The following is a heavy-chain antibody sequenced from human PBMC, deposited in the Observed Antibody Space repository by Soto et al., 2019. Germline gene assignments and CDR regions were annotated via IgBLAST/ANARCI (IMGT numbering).Heavy chain of an antibody. CDR3: AGGRIVVVGSRAYYGMDV. V-gene: IGHV1-69*01. CDR2: IIPVFGLV. CDR1: GGTPSNSA. J-gene: IGHJ6*02. D-gene: IGHD3-22*01. Sequence: QVHLLLQSGAEVKKPGSSVKVSCKASGGTPSNSAISWVRQAPGQRLEWMGGIIPVFGLVKYAQNFQGRVTISADESTNTAYMERSSLRPEETAVYYCAGGRIVVVGSRAYYGMDVWGQGTTVTVSS.